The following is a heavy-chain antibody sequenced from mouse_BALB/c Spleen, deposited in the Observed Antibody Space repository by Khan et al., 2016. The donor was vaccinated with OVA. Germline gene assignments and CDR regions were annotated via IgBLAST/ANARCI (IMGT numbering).Heavy chain of an antibody. V-gene: IGHV1-77*01. Sequence: QVQLQQSGPELVKPGASVKMSCKASGYTFTDYVIRWVKQRTGQGLEWIGEIYPGSGSTYYNEKFKGKATLTADKSSNTAYMQLSSLTSEDSAVYFCARPYYCRSYFGYWGQGTTLQVSS. CDR2: IYPGSGST. D-gene: IGHD1-1*01. CDR3: ARPYYCRSYFGY. CDR1: GYTFTDYV. J-gene: IGHJ2*01.